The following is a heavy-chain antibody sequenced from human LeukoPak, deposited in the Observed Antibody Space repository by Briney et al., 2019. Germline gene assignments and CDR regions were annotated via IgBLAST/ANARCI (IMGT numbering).Heavy chain of an antibody. CDR2: IRNDGSKK. D-gene: IGHD3-16*01. V-gene: IGHV3-30*02. CDR3: AKDNPVCDY. Sequence: GGALRLSCAASGCTFSSYGMHWLRQAPGKGLEGVAFIRNDGSKKYYADSAKGRFTISRDDSKNTLYLQMHSLTSDDTALYYCAKDNPVCDYWGQGTLVTVSS. CDR1: GCTFSSYG. J-gene: IGHJ4*02.